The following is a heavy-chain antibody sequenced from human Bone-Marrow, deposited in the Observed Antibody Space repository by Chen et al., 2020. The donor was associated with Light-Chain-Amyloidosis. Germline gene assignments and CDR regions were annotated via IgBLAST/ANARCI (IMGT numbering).Heavy chain of an antibody. CDR2: ISAYNGNT. V-gene: IGHV1-18*01. CDR1: GYTVTSYG. D-gene: IGHD3-9*01. J-gene: IGHJ5*02. CDR3: AKTPRTDYDIVANWFDP. Sequence: QVQLVQSGAEVKKPGASVKVSCKASGYTVTSYGISWVRQAPGQGLEWMGWISAYNGNTNYAQKLQGRVTMTTDTSTSTAYMELRSLRSDDTAVYYCAKTPRTDYDIVANWFDPWGQGTLVTVSS.